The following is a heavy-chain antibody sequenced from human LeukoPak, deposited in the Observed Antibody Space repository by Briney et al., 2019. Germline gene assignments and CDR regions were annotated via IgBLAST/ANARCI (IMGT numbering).Heavy chain of an antibody. CDR1: GFTFSDYY. Sequence: GGSLRLSCAASGFTFSDYYMNWVRQAPGKGLEWVSSISSSSSYIYYADSVKGRFTISRDNAKNSLYLQMNSLRAEDTAVYYCARDLGELYYYGMDVWGQGTTVTVSS. CDR2: ISSSSSYI. D-gene: IGHD1-7*01. CDR3: ARDLGELYYYGMDV. V-gene: IGHV3-21*01. J-gene: IGHJ6*02.